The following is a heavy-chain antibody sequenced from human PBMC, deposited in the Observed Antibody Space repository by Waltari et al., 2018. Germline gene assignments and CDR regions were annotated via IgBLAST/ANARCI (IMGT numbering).Heavy chain of an antibody. J-gene: IGHJ2*01. D-gene: IGHD6-13*01. CDR3: AKGQYSSSWYDHWYFDL. CDR1: GFTFDDYA. Sequence: VQLVESGGGLVQPGRSLRLSCAASGFTFDDYAMHWVRQAPGKGLEWVSGISWNSGSIGYADSVKGRFTISRDNAKNSLYLQMNSLRAEDTALYYCAKGQYSSSWYDHWYFDLWGRGTLVTVSS. V-gene: IGHV3-9*01. CDR2: ISWNSGSI.